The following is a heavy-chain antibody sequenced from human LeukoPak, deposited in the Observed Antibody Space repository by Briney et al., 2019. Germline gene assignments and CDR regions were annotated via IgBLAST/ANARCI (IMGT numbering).Heavy chain of an antibody. J-gene: IGHJ6*03. V-gene: IGHV4-39*07. Sequence: PSETLSLTCTVSGGSISSSSYYWGWIRQPPGKGLEWIGSIYYSGSTYYNPSLKSRVTISVDTSKNQFSLKLSSVTAADTAVYCCARPAWGYSGDVRYYYYYMDVWGKGTTVTISS. CDR3: ARPAWGYSGDVRYYYYYMDV. CDR2: IYYSGST. D-gene: IGHD1-26*01. CDR1: GGSISSSSYY.